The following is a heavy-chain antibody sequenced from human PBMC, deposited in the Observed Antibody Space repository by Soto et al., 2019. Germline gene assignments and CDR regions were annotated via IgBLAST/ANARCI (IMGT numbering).Heavy chain of an antibody. CDR1: GFTFSSYG. J-gene: IGHJ4*02. CDR3: ARDSSSGYYFFDY. Sequence: GGSLRLSCAASGFTFSSYGMHWVRQAPGKGLEWVAVIWYDGSNKYYADSVKGRFTISRDNSKNTLYLQMNSLRAEDTAVYYCARDSSSGYYFFDYWGQGTLVTVSS. V-gene: IGHV3-33*01. D-gene: IGHD3-22*01. CDR2: IWYDGSNK.